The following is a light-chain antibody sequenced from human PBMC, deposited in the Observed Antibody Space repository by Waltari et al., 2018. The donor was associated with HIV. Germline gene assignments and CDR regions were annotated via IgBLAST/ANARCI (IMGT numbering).Light chain of an antibody. CDR2: GDS. J-gene: IGLJ2*01. Sequence: QSVLAQPPSASGTPGQRVTISCSGSRSNIGSNSVTWYQHFPGTAPKLLIYGDSLRPSGVPARFSGSKFGTSASLVITGLQSGDEADYYCSTWDDRLNGPVVFGGGTRLTVL. CDR1: RSNIGSNS. V-gene: IGLV1-44*01. CDR3: STWDDRLNGPVV.